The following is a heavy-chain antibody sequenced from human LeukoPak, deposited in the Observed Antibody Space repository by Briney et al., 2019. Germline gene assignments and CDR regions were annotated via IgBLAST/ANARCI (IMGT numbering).Heavy chain of an antibody. Sequence: PGGSLRLSCAASGFTFSSYSMNWVRQAPGKGLEWVSSISSSSSYTYYADSVKGRFTISRDNAKNSLYLQMNSLRAEDTAVYYCARDPPDIVATINRFDYWGQGTLVTVSS. CDR2: ISSSSSYT. CDR1: GFTFSSYS. CDR3: ARDPPDIVATINRFDY. V-gene: IGHV3-21*01. D-gene: IGHD5-12*01. J-gene: IGHJ4*02.